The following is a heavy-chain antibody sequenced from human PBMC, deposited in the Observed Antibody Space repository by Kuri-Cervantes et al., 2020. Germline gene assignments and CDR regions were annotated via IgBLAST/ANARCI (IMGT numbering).Heavy chain of an antibody. CDR1: GGTFSSYA. CDR2: IIPIFGTA. Sequence: SVNVSCKDSGGTFSSYAISWVRQAPGQGLEWMGGIIPIFGTANYAQKFQGRVTITADKSTSTAYMELSSLRSEDTAVYYCAIRVELWNYYYYMDVWGKGTTVTVSS. J-gene: IGHJ6*03. CDR3: AIRVELWNYYYYMDV. V-gene: IGHV1-69*06. D-gene: IGHD2-21*01.